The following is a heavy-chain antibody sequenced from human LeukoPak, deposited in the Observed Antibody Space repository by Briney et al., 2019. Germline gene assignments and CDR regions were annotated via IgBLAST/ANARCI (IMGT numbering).Heavy chain of an antibody. Sequence: GGSLRLSCAASGFTFSSYWMHWVRQAPGKGLGWVSRINSDGSSTSYADSVNGRFTISRDNAKNTLYLQMNSLRAEDTAVYYCARDPPYGGNSEEADYWGQGTLVTVSS. V-gene: IGHV3-74*01. J-gene: IGHJ4*02. D-gene: IGHD4-23*01. CDR1: GFTFSSYW. CDR3: ARDPPYGGNSEEADY. CDR2: INSDGSST.